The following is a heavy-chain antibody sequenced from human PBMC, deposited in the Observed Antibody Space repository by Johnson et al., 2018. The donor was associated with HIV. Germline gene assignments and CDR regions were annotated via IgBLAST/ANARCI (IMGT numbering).Heavy chain of an antibody. Sequence: QVQLVESGGGLVQPGGSLRLSCAASRFTFSSNDMHWVRQATGKGLEWVAVVSYDGSYKDYADSVKGRFTISRDNSKNTLYLQMNSLRAEDTAVYYCAKGPQGIATPDAFDIWGQGTMVTVSS. CDR3: AKGPQGIATPDAFDI. CDR2: VSYDGSYK. D-gene: IGHD2-21*01. CDR1: RFTFSSND. J-gene: IGHJ3*02. V-gene: IGHV3-30*18.